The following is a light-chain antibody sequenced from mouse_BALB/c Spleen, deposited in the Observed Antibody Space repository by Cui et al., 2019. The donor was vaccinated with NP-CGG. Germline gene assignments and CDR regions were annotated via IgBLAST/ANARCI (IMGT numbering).Light chain of an antibody. CDR2: GTN. Sequence: QAVVTQASALTTSPGETVTLTSRSNTGAVTTSNYANWVQEKPDHLFTGLIGGTNNRTPGVPARFSGSLIGDKAALTITGAQTEDEAIYFCALWYSNHWVFGGGTKLTVL. J-gene: IGLJ1*01. V-gene: IGLV1*01. CDR1: TGAVTTSNY. CDR3: ALWYSNHWV.